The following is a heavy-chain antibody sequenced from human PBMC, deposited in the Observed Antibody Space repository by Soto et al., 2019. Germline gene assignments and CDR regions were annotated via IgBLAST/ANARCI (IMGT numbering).Heavy chain of an antibody. CDR1: GFTFTNYA. CDR2: VSSGGST. D-gene: IGHD2-15*01. V-gene: IGHV3-23*01. Sequence: GGSLRLSCAASGFTFTNYAMGWVRQAPGKGLEWVSVVSSGGSTYCADSVTGRFTVSRDNSKNTLSLQMNSLRAEDTAVYYCAKRRGAGGHFDYWGQGALVTVSS. J-gene: IGHJ4*02. CDR3: AKRRGAGGHFDY.